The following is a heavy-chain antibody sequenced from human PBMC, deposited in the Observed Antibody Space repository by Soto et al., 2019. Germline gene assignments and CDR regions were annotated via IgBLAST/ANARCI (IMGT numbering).Heavy chain of an antibody. CDR1: GGSISSYY. V-gene: IGHV4-59*01. D-gene: IGHD5-12*01. Sequence: SETLSLTCTVSGGSISSYYWSWIRQPPGKGLEWIGYIYYSGSTNYNPSLKSRVTISVDTSKNQFSLKLSSVTAADTAVYYCARGGIVATIWSFVRGAFDIWGQGIMVTVSS. CDR2: IYYSGST. J-gene: IGHJ3*02. CDR3: ARGGIVATIWSFVRGAFDI.